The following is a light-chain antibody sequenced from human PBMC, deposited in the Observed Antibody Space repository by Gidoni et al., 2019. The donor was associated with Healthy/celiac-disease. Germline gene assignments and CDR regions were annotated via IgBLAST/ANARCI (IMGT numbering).Light chain of an antibody. CDR1: QSFLYSSNNKNS. Sequence: DIVMTQAPDYLAVSLGERATINCKSSQSFLYSSNNKNSLAWYQQKPGQPPKLLIYWASTRESGVPDRFSGSGSGTDFTLTISSLQAEDVAVYYCQQYYSTPPYTFGQGTKLEIK. CDR2: WAS. J-gene: IGKJ2*01. V-gene: IGKV4-1*01. CDR3: QQYYSTPPYT.